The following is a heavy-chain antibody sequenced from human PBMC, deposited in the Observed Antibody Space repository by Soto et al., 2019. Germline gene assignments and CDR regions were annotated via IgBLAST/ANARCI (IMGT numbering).Heavy chain of an antibody. J-gene: IGHJ4*01. CDR1: GYTFTSYD. D-gene: IGHD3-3*01. V-gene: IGHV1-8*01. CDR3: ARGPNNKALTICGVVNSSFVEDY. Sequence: GASVKVSCKASGYTFTSYDINWVRQATGQGLEWMGWMNPNSGNTGYAQKFQGRVTMTRNTSISRAYMELSSLRSEDTAVYYCARGPNNKALTICGVVNSSFVEDYWG. CDR2: MNPNSGNT.